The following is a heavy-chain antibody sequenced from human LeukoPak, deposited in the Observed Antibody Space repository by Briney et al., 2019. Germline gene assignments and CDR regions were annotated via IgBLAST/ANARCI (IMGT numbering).Heavy chain of an antibody. D-gene: IGHD1-26*01. CDR1: GYSFTDYY. CDR3: ARALPHSGTSLGVDFDY. V-gene: IGHV1-2*02. CDR2: INPNSGAA. J-gene: IGHJ4*02. Sequence: GASVTVSCKASGYSFTDYYMHWVRQAPGQGLEWMGWINPNSGAANSAQKFQGRVTMTRDTSIRAAHMELRRLKSDDTAVYYCARALPHSGTSLGVDFDYWGQGTLVTVSS.